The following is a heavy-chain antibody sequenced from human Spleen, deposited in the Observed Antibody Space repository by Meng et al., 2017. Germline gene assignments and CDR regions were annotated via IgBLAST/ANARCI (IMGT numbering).Heavy chain of an antibody. CDR2: ISSSSSYI. V-gene: IGHV3-21*01. CDR1: GFTFSSYS. J-gene: IGHJ4*02. D-gene: IGHD3-3*01. CDR3: ARDLDFWSGYYRGFDY. Sequence: GGSLRLSCAASGFTFSSYSISWVRQAPGKGLEWVSSISSSSSYIYYSDSVKGRFTISRDNAKNSLYLQMNSLRAEDTAVYYCARDLDFWSGYYRGFDYWGQGTLVTVSS.